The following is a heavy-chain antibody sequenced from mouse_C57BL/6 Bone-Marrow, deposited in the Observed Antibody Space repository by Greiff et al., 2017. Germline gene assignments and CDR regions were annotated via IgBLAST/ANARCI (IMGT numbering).Heavy chain of an antibody. J-gene: IGHJ3*01. CDR2: IDPSDSYT. CDR1: GYTFTSYW. D-gene: IGHD1-1*01. V-gene: IGHV1-50*01. CDR3: ARGYYGSSPWFAY. Sequence: QVQLQQPGAELVKPGASVKLSCKASGYTFTSYWMQWVKQRPGQGLEWIGEIDPSDSYTNYNQKFKGKAPLTVDTSSSTAYMQLSSLTSEDSAVYYCARGYYGSSPWFAYWGQGTLVTVSA.